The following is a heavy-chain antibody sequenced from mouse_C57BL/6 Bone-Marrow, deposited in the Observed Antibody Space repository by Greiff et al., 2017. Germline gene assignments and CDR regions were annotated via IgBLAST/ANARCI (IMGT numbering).Heavy chain of an antibody. V-gene: IGHV1-59*01. D-gene: IGHD1-1*01. Sequence: VQLQQPGAELVRPGTSVKLSCKASGYTFTSYWMHWVKQRPGQGLEWIGVIDPSDSYTNYNEKFKSKATLTVDKSSSTAYMQLSSLTSEDSAVYYCARRITTVAFDYWGQGTTLTVSS. CDR2: IDPSDSYT. CDR1: GYTFTSYW. CDR3: ARRITTVAFDY. J-gene: IGHJ2*01.